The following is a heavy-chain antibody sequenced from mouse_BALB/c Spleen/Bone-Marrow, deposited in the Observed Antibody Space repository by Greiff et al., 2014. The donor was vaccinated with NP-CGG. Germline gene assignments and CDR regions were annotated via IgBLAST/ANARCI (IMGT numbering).Heavy chain of an antibody. J-gene: IGHJ3*01. CDR3: ARLEERFITAAAWFAY. CDR1: GYTFTEYT. CDR2: FYPGSGSI. D-gene: IGHD1-2*01. V-gene: IGHV1-62-2*01. Sequence: QVQLQQSGAELVKPGASVKLSCKASGYTFTEYTIHWVKQRSGQGLEWIGWFYPGSGSIKYNEKFKDKATLTADKSSSTVYMELSRLTSEDAAVYFCARLEERFITAAAWFAYWGQGTLVTVSA.